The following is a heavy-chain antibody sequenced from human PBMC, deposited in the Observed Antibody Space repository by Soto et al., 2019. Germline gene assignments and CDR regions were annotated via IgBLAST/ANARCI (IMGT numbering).Heavy chain of an antibody. D-gene: IGHD3-10*01. Sequence: QTLSLTCAISGDNVSSNNNAWTWIRQSPSRGLEWLGRTYYRSKWFNDYAVSVKGRITINTDTSKNQFSLQLISVTPEDTAVYYCTRDRARFAMDVWGQGTTVTVSS. J-gene: IGHJ6*02. CDR3: TRDRARFAMDV. CDR2: TYYRSKWFN. V-gene: IGHV6-1*01. CDR1: GDNVSSNNNA.